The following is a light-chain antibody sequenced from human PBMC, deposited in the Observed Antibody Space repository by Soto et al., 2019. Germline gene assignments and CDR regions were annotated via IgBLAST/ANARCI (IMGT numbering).Light chain of an antibody. J-gene: IGKJ5*01. V-gene: IGKV3-20*01. Sequence: VLTLSRGTRPLSQGASVSLSGRATRSVSSTYLAWYQQKPGQAPRLLIYGASSRATGVPDRFSGSGSETDFTLTISGLEPEDFAVYFCQQYDSSPFSFGQGTRLEIK. CDR2: GAS. CDR1: RSVSSTY. CDR3: QQYDSSPFS.